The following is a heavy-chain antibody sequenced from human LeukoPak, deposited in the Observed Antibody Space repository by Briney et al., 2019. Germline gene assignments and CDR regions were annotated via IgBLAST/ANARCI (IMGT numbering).Heavy chain of an antibody. Sequence: SGTLSLTCAVSGASISSSNWWSWVRQPPGEGLEWIGEIYHSGSTNYNQSLRSRVTISVDKSKNQFSLKLSSVTAADTAVYYCARRLSWGSYEDYWGQGTLVTVSS. J-gene: IGHJ4*02. CDR3: ARRLSWGSYEDY. V-gene: IGHV4-4*02. CDR2: IYHSGST. D-gene: IGHD3-16*01. CDR1: GASISSSNW.